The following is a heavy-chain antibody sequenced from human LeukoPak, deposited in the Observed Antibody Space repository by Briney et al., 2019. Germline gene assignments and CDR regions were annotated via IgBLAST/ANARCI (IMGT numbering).Heavy chain of an antibody. CDR1: GGSFSGYY. CDR3: ARTRRSGSYYYYYGMDV. D-gene: IGHD3-10*01. CDR2: INHSGST. Sequence: SETLSLTCAVYGGSFSGYYWSWIRQPPGKGLEWIGEINHSGSTNYNPSLKSRVTISVDTSKNQFSLKLSSVTAADTAVYYCARTRRSGSYYYYYGMDVWGQGTTVTVSS. V-gene: IGHV4-34*01. J-gene: IGHJ6*02.